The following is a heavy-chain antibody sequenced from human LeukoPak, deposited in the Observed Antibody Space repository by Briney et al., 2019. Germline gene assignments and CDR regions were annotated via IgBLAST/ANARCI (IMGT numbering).Heavy chain of an antibody. CDR2: IYYSGST. V-gene: IGHV4-31*03. CDR1: GGSISSGGYY. D-gene: IGHD3-10*01. Sequence: SETLSLTCTVSGGSISSGGYYWSWIRQHPGKGLEWIGYIYYSGSTYYNPSLKSRVTISVDTSKNQFSLKLSSVTAADTAVYYCARGRAMVRGVVIYYFDYWGQGTQVTVSS. CDR3: ARGRAMVRGVVIYYFDY. J-gene: IGHJ4*02.